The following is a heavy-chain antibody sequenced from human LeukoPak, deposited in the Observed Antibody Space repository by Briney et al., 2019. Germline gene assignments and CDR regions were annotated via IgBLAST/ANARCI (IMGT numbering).Heavy chain of an antibody. CDR1: GFTVSSNY. CDR3: ARSPAARPSSPHYFDY. J-gene: IGHJ4*02. Sequence: GGSLRLSCAASGFTVSSNYMSWVRQAPGKGLEWVSVIYSGGSTYYADSVKGRFTISRDNSKNTLYLQMNSLRAEDTAVYYCARSPAARPSSPHYFDYWGQGTLVTVSS. CDR2: IYSGGST. V-gene: IGHV3-66*02. D-gene: IGHD6-6*01.